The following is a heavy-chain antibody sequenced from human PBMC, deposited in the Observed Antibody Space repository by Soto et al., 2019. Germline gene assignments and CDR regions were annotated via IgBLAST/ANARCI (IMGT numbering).Heavy chain of an antibody. CDR1: GYTFTDYY. CDR2: INPNSGGT. J-gene: IGHJ4*02. CDR3: ARDPHYSSSSDY. V-gene: IGHV1-2*02. Sequence: ASVKVSCKASGYTFTDYYMHWVRQAPGQGLEWMGWINPNSGGTNYAQKFQGRVTMTRDTSINTAYMELSSLRSDDTAVYYCARDPHYSSSSDYWGQGALVTVSS. D-gene: IGHD6-6*01.